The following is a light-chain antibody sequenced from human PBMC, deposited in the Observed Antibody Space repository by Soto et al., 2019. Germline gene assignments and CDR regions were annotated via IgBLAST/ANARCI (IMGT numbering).Light chain of an antibody. J-gene: IGKJ2*01. V-gene: IGKV1-33*01. CDR2: DAS. CDR3: QQYDNLYT. Sequence: IQMTQSPSSLSASVGDRVTITCRASQDIGKDLGWYQQKPGKAPKLLIYDASNLETGVPSRFSGSGSGTDFTFTISSLQPEDIATYYCQQYDNLYTFGQGTKLEIK. CDR1: QDIGKD.